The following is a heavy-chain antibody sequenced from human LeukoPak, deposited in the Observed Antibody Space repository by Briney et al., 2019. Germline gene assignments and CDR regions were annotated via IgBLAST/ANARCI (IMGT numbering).Heavy chain of an antibody. CDR1: GFSFSTYA. CDR2: ISGSGGTT. D-gene: IGHD6-13*01. V-gene: IGHV3-23*01. J-gene: IGHJ4*02. Sequence: GGSLRLSCAVYGFSFSTYAMSWVRQAPGKGLEWVSDISGSGGTTHYADSVKGRFTISRDNSKNTLYLQMDSLRAEDTAVYYCAKDKDLQLVGDNWGQGTLVSVSS. CDR3: AKDKDLQLVGDN.